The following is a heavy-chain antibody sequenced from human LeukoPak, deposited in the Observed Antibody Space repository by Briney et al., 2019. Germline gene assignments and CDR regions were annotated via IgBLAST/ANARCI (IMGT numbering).Heavy chain of an antibody. CDR3: ARYPTYYYDSSGYKEGSYFDY. CDR1: GFTFDDYG. CDR2: INWNGGST. J-gene: IGHJ4*02. D-gene: IGHD3-22*01. V-gene: IGHV3-20*04. Sequence: GGSLRLSCAASGFTFDDYGMSWVRQAPGKGLEWVSGINWNGGSTGYADSVKGRFTISRDNAKNSLYLQMNSLRAEGTALYYCARYPTYYYDSSGYKEGSYFDYWGQGTLVTVSS.